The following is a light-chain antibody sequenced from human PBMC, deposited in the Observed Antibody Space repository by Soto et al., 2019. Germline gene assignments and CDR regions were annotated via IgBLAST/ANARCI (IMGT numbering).Light chain of an antibody. CDR1: KLGDKY. CDR2: QDS. CDR3: QAWDSSTYVV. Sequence: SYELTRPPSVSVSPGQTASITGSGDKLGDKYACWYQQKPGQSPVLVIYQDSKRPSGIPERFSGSNSGNTATLTISGTQAMDEADYYCQAWDSSTYVVFGGGTKLTVL. J-gene: IGLJ2*01. V-gene: IGLV3-1*01.